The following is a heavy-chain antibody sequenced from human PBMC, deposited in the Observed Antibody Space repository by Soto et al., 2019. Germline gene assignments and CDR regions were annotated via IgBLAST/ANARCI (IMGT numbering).Heavy chain of an antibody. CDR3: ARKLYDILTGYPRPFDS. CDR1: GGSISSSNW. V-gene: IGHV4-4*02. CDR2: IYHSGST. D-gene: IGHD3-9*01. Sequence: PSETLSLTCTVSGGSISSSNWWTWVRQPPGKGLEWIGDIYHSGSTNYNPSLKSRVTMSVDKSKNHFSLNLTSVTAADTAVYSCARKLYDILTGYPRPFDSWGQGTLVTVSS. J-gene: IGHJ4*02.